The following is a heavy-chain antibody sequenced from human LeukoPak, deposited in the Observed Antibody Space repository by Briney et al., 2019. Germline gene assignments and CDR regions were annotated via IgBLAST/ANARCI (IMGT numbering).Heavy chain of an antibody. J-gene: IGHJ6*02. D-gene: IGHD4-17*01. CDR3: ARETVTPYYYYGMDV. CDR1: GGSISSYY. V-gene: IGHV4-59*01. Sequence: SETLSLTCTVSGGSISSYYWSWIRQPPGKGLEWTGYIYYSGSTNYNPSLKSRVTISVDTSKNQFSLKLSSVTAADTAVYYCARETVTPYYYYGMDVWGQGTTVTVSS. CDR2: IYYSGST.